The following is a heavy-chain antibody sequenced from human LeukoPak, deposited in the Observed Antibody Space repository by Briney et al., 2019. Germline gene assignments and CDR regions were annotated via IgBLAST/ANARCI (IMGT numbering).Heavy chain of an antibody. J-gene: IGHJ4*02. CDR3: ARGSRCSGGTCYFFDY. D-gene: IGHD2-15*01. CDR2: IKQDGSEK. V-gene: IGHV3-7*04. Sequence: GGSLRLSCAASGLTFSSYWMSWVRQAPGKGLEWVANIKQDGSEKYYVDSVKGRFTISRDNAKNSLYLQMNSLRAEDTALYYCARGSRCSGGTCYFFDYWGQGTLVTVSS. CDR1: GLTFSSYW.